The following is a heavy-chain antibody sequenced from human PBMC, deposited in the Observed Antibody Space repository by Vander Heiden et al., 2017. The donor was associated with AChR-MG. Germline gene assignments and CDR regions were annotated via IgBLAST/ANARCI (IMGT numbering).Heavy chain of an antibody. D-gene: IGHD6-19*01. CDR3: ARAASSGWYGMDV. V-gene: IGHV4-34*01. CDR2: INHSGST. CDR1: GGSFSGSY. J-gene: IGHJ6*02. Sequence: QVQLLQWGAGLLKPSETLSLTCAVYGGSFSGSYWGWIRRPPGKGLEWIGEINHSGSTNYNPSLKSRVTISVDTSKNQFSLKLSSVTAADTAVYYCARAASSGWYGMDVWGQGTTVTVSS.